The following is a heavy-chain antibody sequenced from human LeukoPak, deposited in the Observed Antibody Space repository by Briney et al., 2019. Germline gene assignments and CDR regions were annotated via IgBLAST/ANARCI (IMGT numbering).Heavy chain of an antibody. V-gene: IGHV1-2*02. CDR3: SGRYGPGPV. J-gene: IGHJ4*02. D-gene: IGHD3-10*01. CDR2: ILPDGRDT. Sequence: ASVKVSCKASGYTFAAHHIHWVRQAPRQGLEWMGWILPDGRDTKYSQKFQDRMTLTTDTSTNTAYMELSSLIPDDTAVYYCSGRYGPGPVWGQGTLISASP. CDR1: GYTFAAHH.